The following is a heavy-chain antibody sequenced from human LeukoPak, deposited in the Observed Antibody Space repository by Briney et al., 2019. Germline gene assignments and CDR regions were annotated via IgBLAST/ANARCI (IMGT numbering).Heavy chain of an antibody. CDR1: GGSISSGSYY. D-gene: IGHD5-18*01. CDR3: ARRQLWSPDGYYYYMDV. J-gene: IGHJ6*03. CDR2: IYASGST. V-gene: IGHV4-61*02. Sequence: SETLSLTCTVSGGSISSGSYYWSWIRQPAGKGLKWIGRIYASGSTNYNPSLKSRVTISVDTSKNQFSLKLSSVTAADTAVYYCARRQLWSPDGYYYYMDVWGKGTTVTISS.